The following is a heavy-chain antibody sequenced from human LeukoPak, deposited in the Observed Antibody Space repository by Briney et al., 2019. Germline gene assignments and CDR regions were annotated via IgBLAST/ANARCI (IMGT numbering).Heavy chain of an antibody. CDR1: GYTFTSHA. CDR2: INVGNGNT. D-gene: IGHD3-3*01. V-gene: IGHV1-3*01. CDR3: ATDLGVLRFLEWFEAFDP. Sequence: ASVKVSCKASGYTFTSHAVHWVRQAPGQRLEWMGWINVGNGNTKYSQKFQGRVTMTEDTSTDTAYMELSSLRSEDTAVYYCATDLGVLRFLEWFEAFDPWGQGTLVTVSS. J-gene: IGHJ5*02.